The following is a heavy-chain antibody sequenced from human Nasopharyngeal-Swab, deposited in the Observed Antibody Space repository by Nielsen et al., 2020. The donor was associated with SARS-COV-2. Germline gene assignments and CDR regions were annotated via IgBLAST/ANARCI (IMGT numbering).Heavy chain of an antibody. CDR3: ARWNIAAAGTSSWFDP. D-gene: IGHD6-13*01. V-gene: IGHV1-2*06. J-gene: IGHJ5*02. CDR2: IDPNTGGT. Sequence: WVRQAPGQGLEWMGRIDPNTGGTSSAQIFQGRVTMTRDTSISTVYIEVTSLTSDDTAVYYCARWNIAAAGTSSWFDPWGQGTLVTVSS.